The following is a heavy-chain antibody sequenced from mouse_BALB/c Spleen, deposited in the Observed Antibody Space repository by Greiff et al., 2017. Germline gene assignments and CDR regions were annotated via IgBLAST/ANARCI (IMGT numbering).Heavy chain of an antibody. D-gene: IGHD3-1*01. V-gene: IGHV14-3*02. CDR1: GFNIKDTY. J-gene: IGHJ2*01. CDR3: ARSGYPLFDY. CDR2: IDPANGNT. Sequence: VQLKESGAELVKPGASVKLSCTASGFNIKDTYMHWVKQRPEQGLEWIGRIDPANGNTKYDPKFQGKATITADTSSNTAYLQLSSLTSEDTAVYYCARSGYPLFDYWGQGTTLTVSS.